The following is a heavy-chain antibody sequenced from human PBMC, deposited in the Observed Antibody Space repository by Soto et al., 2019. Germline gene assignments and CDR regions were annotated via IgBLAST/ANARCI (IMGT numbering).Heavy chain of an antibody. Sequence: SETLSLTCAVYGGSFSGYYWSWIRQPPGKGLEWIGEINHSGVTNYKPSLKRRVTISVDTSKNQFSLQLKSVTAADTALYYCARKGRITMVRGVYNWFDPWGQGTLVTVSS. CDR2: INHSGVT. CDR1: GGSFSGYY. D-gene: IGHD3-10*01. CDR3: ARKGRITMVRGVYNWFDP. J-gene: IGHJ5*02. V-gene: IGHV4-34*01.